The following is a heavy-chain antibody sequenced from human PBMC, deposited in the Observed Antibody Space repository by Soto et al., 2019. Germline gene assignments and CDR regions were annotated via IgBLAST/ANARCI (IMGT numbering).Heavy chain of an antibody. V-gene: IGHV1-18*01. CDR1: GYTFTSYG. Sequence: ASVKVSCKASGYTFTSYGISWVRQAPGQGLEWMGWISAYNGNTNYAQKLQGRVTMTTDTSTSTAYMELRSLRSDDTAVYYCARDVRREVGATHLDYWGQGTLVTVSS. D-gene: IGHD1-26*01. CDR3: ARDVRREVGATHLDY. CDR2: ISAYNGNT. J-gene: IGHJ4*02.